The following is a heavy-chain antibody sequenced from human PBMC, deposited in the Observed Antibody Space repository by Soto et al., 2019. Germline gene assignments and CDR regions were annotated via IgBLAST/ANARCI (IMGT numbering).Heavy chain of an antibody. CDR2: LYAECST. CDR1: GLTVSQNY. CDR3: VRPRPSGENYGMDV. V-gene: IGHV3-53*01. D-gene: IGHD1-26*01. J-gene: IGHJ6*02. Sequence: VQLVESGGGLIQPGGSLRLSCVASGLTVSQNYMAWVRQAPEMGPQWVSVLYAECSTYYTESVKGRFTISRAPSKNTLFLQMDGLRAEDTAVYYCVRPRPSGENYGMDVWGQGTTVTVSS.